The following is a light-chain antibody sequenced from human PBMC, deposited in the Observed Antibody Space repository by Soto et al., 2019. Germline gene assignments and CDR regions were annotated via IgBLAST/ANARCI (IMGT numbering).Light chain of an antibody. Sequence: QSVLTQPRSVSGSPGQPVTISCTGTSSDVGTYYFVSWYQQHPGKAPRLMIFDVSERPSGVHDRFSESKSGNTASMSISGLQGEDEADYYCSLYEVTFYVFGTGTKVTVL. J-gene: IGLJ1*01. CDR3: SLYEVTFYV. V-gene: IGLV2-11*01. CDR2: DVS. CDR1: SSDVGTYYF.